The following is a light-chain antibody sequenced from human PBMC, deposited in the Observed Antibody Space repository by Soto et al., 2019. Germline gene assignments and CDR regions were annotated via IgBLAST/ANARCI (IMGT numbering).Light chain of an antibody. V-gene: IGLV2-14*03. CDR3: SSYRSTSTYVV. J-gene: IGLJ2*01. CDR2: DVT. Sequence: QSALTQPTSVSGSPGQSITISCTGTSSDVGGYNYVSWYQQHPGKAPKFIIYDVTNRPSWVSNRFSGSKSGNTAALTISGLQAEDEADYYCSSYRSTSTYVVFGGGTQVTVL. CDR1: SSDVGGYNY.